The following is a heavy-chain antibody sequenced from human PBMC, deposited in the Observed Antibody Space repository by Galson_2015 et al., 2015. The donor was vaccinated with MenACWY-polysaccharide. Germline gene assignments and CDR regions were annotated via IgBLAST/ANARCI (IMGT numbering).Heavy chain of an antibody. CDR2: ISYDATNK. Sequence: SLRLSCAASGFTFSSFAMHWVRQAPGKELDWVAVISYDATNKFYADSVKGRFTVSRDNSAKTVHLEMNSLRAEDTATYYCARDYCTRTTCSGMDVWEQGTAVTVSS. J-gene: IGHJ6*01. CDR1: GFTFSSFA. V-gene: IGHV3-30-3*01. D-gene: IGHD2-2*01. CDR3: ARDYCTRTTCSGMDV.